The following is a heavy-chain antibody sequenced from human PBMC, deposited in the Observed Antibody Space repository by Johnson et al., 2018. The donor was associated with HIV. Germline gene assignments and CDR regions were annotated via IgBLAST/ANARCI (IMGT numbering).Heavy chain of an antibody. CDR1: GFTFSSYA. CDR3: ANEPHLYAFDI. CDR2: ISYDGSNK. V-gene: IGHV3-30-3*02. J-gene: IGHJ3*02. Sequence: QVQLVESGGGVVQPGRSLRLSCAASGFTFSSYAMHWVRQAPGQGLEWVAVISYDGSNKYYADSVKGRFTISRDNSKNTLYLQRNSLRAEDTAVYYCANEPHLYAFDIWGQGTMVTVSS.